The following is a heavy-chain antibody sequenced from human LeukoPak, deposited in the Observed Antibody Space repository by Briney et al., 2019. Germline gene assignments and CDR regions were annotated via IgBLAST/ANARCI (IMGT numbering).Heavy chain of an antibody. D-gene: IGHD6-13*01. J-gene: IGHJ3*02. Sequence: GGSLRLSCAASGFTFSDYAMSWVRQAPGKGLEWVSGITTSGASTCYADSVKDRFTISRDNSKNTVYLQINSLRAEDTAVYYCAKDRGSSWPHDAFDIWGQGTMVTVSS. V-gene: IGHV3-23*01. CDR1: GFTFSDYA. CDR2: ITTSGAST. CDR3: AKDRGSSWPHDAFDI.